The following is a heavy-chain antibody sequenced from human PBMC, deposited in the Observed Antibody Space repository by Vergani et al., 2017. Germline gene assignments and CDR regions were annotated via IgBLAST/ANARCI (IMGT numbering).Heavy chain of an antibody. J-gene: IGHJ4*02. D-gene: IGHD2-2*01. CDR1: GGSISSGGYS. CDR2: IYHSGST. CDR3: AREPEDCSSTSCHDY. Sequence: QLQLQESGSGLVKPSQTLSLTCAVSGGSISSGGYSWSWIRQPPGKGLDWIGYIYHSGSTYYNPSLKSRVTISVDRSKNQFALKLSRLRSDDTAVYYCAREPEDCSSTSCHDYWGQGTLVTVSA. V-gene: IGHV4-30-2*01.